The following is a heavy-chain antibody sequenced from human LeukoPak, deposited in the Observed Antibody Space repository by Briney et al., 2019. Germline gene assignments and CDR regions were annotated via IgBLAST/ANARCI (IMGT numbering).Heavy chain of an antibody. J-gene: IGHJ4*02. CDR2: IKIDGTEK. Sequence: GGSLRLSRAASGFAFGTYWMTWVRQAPGKGLEWVANIKIDGTEKRYADSVKGRFTISRDNAKNSLYLQMSSLRAEDTAVYYCARRVVGGTDYFDYWGQGTLVTVSS. CDR3: ARRVVGGTDYFDY. CDR1: GFAFGTYW. V-gene: IGHV3-7*01. D-gene: IGHD1-26*01.